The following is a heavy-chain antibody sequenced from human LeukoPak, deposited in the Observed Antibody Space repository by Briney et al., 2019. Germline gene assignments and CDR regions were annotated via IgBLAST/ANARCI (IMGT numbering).Heavy chain of an antibody. J-gene: IGHJ5*02. CDR3: ARDGYYDFWSGLVPYNWFDP. D-gene: IGHD3-3*01. CDR1: GYTFTSYG. Sequence: GASVKVSCKASGYTFTSYGISWVRQAPGQGLEWMGWISAYNGNTNYAQKLQGRVTMTTDTSTSTAHMELRSLRSDDTAVYYCARDGYYDFWSGLVPYNWFDPWGQGTLVTVSS. CDR2: ISAYNGNT. V-gene: IGHV1-18*01.